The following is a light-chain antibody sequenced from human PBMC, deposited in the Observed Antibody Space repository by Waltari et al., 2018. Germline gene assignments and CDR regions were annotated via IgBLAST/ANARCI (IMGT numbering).Light chain of an antibody. CDR3: QQHDNSPRT. J-gene: IGKJ1*01. CDR2: RAS. CDR1: QGISNW. Sequence: DIQMTQSPSSLSASVGDRVTITCRASQGISNWLAWYQQKPGKAPKLLIYRASNLETGVPSRFSVRGSGTDFTLTISSLQPEDIATYYCQQHDNSPRTFGQGTKVEIK. V-gene: IGKV1-33*01.